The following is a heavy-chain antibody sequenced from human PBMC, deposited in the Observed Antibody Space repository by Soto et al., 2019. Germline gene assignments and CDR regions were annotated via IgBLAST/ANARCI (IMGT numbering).Heavy chain of an antibody. CDR2: IWYDGSNK. Sequence: GGSLRLSCAASGFTFSSYGMHWVRQAPGKGLEWVAVIWYDGSNKYYADSVKGRFTISRDNSKNTLYLQTNSLRAEDTAVYHCARDRASSLDDFDIWGQGTMVTVSS. J-gene: IGHJ3*02. D-gene: IGHD6-13*01. CDR3: ARDRASSLDDFDI. V-gene: IGHV3-33*01. CDR1: GFTFSSYG.